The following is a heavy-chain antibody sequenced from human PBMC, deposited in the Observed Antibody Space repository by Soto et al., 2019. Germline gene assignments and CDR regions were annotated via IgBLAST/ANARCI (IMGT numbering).Heavy chain of an antibody. Sequence: QLQLQESGSGLVKPSQTLSLTCAVSGGSISSGGYSWGWIRQPPGKGLEWIGYIYHSGTYYNPSLKSRVTISVDRSKNQFSLKLSSVSAADTAVYYCARGGKTVTPLDYWGQGTLVTVSS. V-gene: IGHV4-30-2*01. CDR1: GGSISSGGYS. D-gene: IGHD4-17*01. J-gene: IGHJ4*02. CDR2: IYHSGT. CDR3: ARGGKTVTPLDY.